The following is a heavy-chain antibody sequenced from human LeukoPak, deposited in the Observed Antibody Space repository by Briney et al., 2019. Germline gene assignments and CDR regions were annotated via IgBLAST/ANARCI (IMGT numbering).Heavy chain of an antibody. J-gene: IGHJ3*02. V-gene: IGHV3-48*01. CDR1: GFTFSSYS. CDR2: ISSSSSTI. D-gene: IGHD4-17*01. Sequence: GGSLGLSCAASGFTFSSYSMNWVRQAPGKGLEWVSYISSSSSTIYYADSVKGRFTISRDNAKNSLYLQMNSLRAEDTAVYYCARTDYGDYAPPYDAFDIWGQGTMVTVSS. CDR3: ARTDYGDYAPPYDAFDI.